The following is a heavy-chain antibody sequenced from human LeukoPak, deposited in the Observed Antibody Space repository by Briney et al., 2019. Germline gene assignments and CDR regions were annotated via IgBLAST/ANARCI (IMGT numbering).Heavy chain of an antibody. J-gene: IGHJ4*02. V-gene: IGHV3-21*01. Sequence: NTGGSLRLSCAASGFTFSSYSMNWGPQAPGKGLEWVSSISSSSSYISYADSVKGRFTISRDNAKNSLYLQMNSLRAEDTAVYYCARVPRSSTSCLDYSGPGTLVTVSS. CDR1: GFTFSSYS. D-gene: IGHD2-2*01. CDR3: ARVPRSSTSCLDY. CDR2: ISSSSSYI.